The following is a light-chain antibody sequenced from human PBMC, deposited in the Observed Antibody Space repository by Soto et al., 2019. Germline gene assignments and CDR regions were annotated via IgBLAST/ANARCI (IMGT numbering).Light chain of an antibody. CDR3: SSYAGSNHYV. CDR1: SSDVGGYNY. J-gene: IGLJ1*01. V-gene: IGLV2-8*01. Sequence: QSALTQPPSASGSPGQSVTISCTGTSSDVGGYNYVSWYQQHPGKAPKLMIYEVSKRPSGVPDRFSGSKSGNTAPLTVSGLQAEDEADYYCSSYAGSNHYVFGTGTKLTVL. CDR2: EVS.